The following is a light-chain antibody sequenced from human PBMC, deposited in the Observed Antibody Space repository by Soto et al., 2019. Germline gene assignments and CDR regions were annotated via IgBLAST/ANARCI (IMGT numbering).Light chain of an antibody. J-gene: IGKJ3*01. Sequence: EIVMTQSPATLSVSPGERATLSCRASQSVSSNLAWYQQKPGQAPRLLIYGASTRATGIPARFSGSGSGTEFTLTISSLESEDFAVYYCQQYSNTPPFTFGPGTKVDIK. V-gene: IGKV3-15*01. CDR1: QSVSSN. CDR3: QQYSNTPPFT. CDR2: GAS.